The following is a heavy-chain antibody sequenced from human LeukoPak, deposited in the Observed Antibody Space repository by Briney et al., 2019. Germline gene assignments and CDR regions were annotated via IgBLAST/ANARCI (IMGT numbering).Heavy chain of an antibody. CDR1: GGSISHYY. D-gene: IGHD5-12*01. J-gene: IGHJ4*02. CDR3: ARRRGYSGYGSLDY. CDR2: INHSGST. V-gene: IGHV4-34*01. Sequence: KTSETLSLTCTVSGGSISHYYWSWIRQPPGKGLEWIGEINHSGSTNYNPSLKSRVTISVDTSKNQFSLKLSSVTAADTAVYYCARRRGYSGYGSLDYWGQGTLVTVSS.